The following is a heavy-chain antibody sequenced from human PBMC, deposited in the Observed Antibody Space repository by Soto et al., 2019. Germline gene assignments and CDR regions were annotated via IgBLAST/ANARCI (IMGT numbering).Heavy chain of an antibody. CDR2: INAGNGNR. J-gene: IGHJ6*02. CDR3: GRDTAPSDV. D-gene: IGHD4-17*01. Sequence: QVQLVQSGAEVKKPGASVKVSCKASGYTFTSYAMHWVRQAPGQRLEWMGWINAGNGNRKYSQKFQGRVTITRDTSASIAYMELSSLRSEDTAVYYCGRDTAPSDVWGQGTTVTVSS. CDR1: GYTFTSYA. V-gene: IGHV1-3*01.